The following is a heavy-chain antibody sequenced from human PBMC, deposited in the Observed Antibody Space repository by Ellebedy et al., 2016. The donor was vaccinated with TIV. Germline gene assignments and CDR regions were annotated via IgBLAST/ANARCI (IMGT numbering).Heavy chain of an antibody. CDR3: ARAVPAAISVNYYYYGMDV. Sequence: SVKVSCXASGGTFSSYAISWVRQAPGQGLEWMGGIIPIFGTANYAQKFQGRVTITADESTSTAYMELSSLRSEDTAVYYRARAVPAAISVNYYYYGMDVWGQGTTVTVSS. J-gene: IGHJ6*02. CDR2: IIPIFGTA. V-gene: IGHV1-69*13. CDR1: GGTFSSYA. D-gene: IGHD2-2*02.